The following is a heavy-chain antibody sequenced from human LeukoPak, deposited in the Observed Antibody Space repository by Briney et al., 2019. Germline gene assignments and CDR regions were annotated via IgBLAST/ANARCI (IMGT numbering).Heavy chain of an antibody. CDR1: GFTFSDYE. CDR2: ISSRDRTT. V-gene: IGHV3-48*03. CDR3: ARAGVGYCSGGSCHGGPGEY. J-gene: IGHJ4*02. D-gene: IGHD2-15*01. Sequence: PGGSLRLSCAASGFTFSDYEINWVRQAPGKGLEWVSYISSRDRTTYYADSVTGRFTISRDNAKNSLYLQMNSLRAEDTAVYYCARAGVGYCSGGSCHGGPGEYWGQGTLVTVSS.